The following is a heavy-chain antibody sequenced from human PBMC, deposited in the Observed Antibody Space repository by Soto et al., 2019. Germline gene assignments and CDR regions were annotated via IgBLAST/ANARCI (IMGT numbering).Heavy chain of an antibody. CDR3: ARGALLDP. CDR1: GGTIHSGGSS. Sequence: PSETLSLTCAVSGGTIHSGGSSWSWIRQPPGKGLEWIGYIYHSGSTSYNPSLKSRATISLDTSENLFSLRLTSVTAADTAVYYCARGALLDPWGQGTPVTVSS. CDR2: IYHSGST. V-gene: IGHV4-30-2*01. J-gene: IGHJ5*02.